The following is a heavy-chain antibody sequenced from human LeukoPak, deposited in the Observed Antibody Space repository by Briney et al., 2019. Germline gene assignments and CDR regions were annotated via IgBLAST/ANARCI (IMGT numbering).Heavy chain of an antibody. CDR3: ARVARDYVWGSYRYPFDY. CDR2: INHSGST. V-gene: IGHV4-34*01. CDR1: GGSFSGYY. J-gene: IGHJ4*02. Sequence: SETLSLTCAVYGGSFSGYYWSWIRQPPGKGVEWIGEINHSGSTNYNPSLKSRVTISVDTSKNQFSLKLSSVTAADTAVYYCARVARDYVWGSYRYPFDYWGQGTLVTVSS. D-gene: IGHD3-16*02.